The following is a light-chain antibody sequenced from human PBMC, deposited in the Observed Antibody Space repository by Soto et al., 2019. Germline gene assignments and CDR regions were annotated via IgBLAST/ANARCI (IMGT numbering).Light chain of an antibody. Sequence: QSVLTQPASVSGSPGPSITISCTGTSSDVGGYNYVSWYQQHPGKAPKLMIYDVSNWPSGVSNRFSGSKSGNTASLTISGLQAEDEADYYCSSYTSSSTLVFGGGTKLTVL. J-gene: IGLJ2*01. V-gene: IGLV2-14*01. CDR1: SSDVGGYNY. CDR2: DVS. CDR3: SSYTSSSTLV.